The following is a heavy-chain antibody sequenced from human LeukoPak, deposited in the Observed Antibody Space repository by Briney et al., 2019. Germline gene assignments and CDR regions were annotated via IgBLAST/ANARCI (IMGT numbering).Heavy chain of an antibody. CDR3: ARVTGYMIEDYFDY. D-gene: IGHD3-22*01. CDR1: GGSISSYY. CDR2: IYYSGST. Sequence: SETLSLTCTVSGGSISSYYWSWIRQPPGKGLEWIGYIYYSGSTNYNPSLKSRVTISVDTSKNQFSLRLSSVTAADTAVYYCARVTGYMIEDYFDYWGQGTLITVSS. J-gene: IGHJ4*02. V-gene: IGHV4-59*01.